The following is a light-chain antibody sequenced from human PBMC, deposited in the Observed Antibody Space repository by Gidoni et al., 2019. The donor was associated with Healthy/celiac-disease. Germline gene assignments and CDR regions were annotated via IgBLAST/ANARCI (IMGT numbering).Light chain of an antibody. CDR2: AAA. V-gene: IGKV1-39*01. J-gene: IGKJ2*01. CDR3: QQSYSTPKT. CDR1: QSISSY. Sequence: DIQMTQSPSSLSASVGDRVTITCRASQSISSYLNWYQQKPGKAPELLIYAAASLQSGVPSRFSGSGAGTDFTLTISSLQPEDFATYYCQQSYSTPKTFGQWTKLEIK.